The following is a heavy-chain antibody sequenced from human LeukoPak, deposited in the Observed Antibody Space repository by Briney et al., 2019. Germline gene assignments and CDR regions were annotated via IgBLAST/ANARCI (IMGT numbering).Heavy chain of an antibody. CDR3: ARDRSPGYYYYYMDV. CDR2: ITTYNGNT. D-gene: IGHD7-27*01. V-gene: IGHV1-18*01. CDR1: GYTFTSYA. J-gene: IGHJ6*03. Sequence: ASVKVSCKASGYTFTSYAISWVRQAPGQGLEWMGWITTYNGNTNYAQKLQGRVTMTTDTSTSTAYMELRSLRSDDTAVYYCARDRSPGYYYYYMDVWGKGTTVTVSS.